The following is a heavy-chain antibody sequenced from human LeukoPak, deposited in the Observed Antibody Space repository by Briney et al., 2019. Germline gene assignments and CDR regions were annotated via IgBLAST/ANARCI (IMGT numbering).Heavy chain of an antibody. V-gene: IGHV4-34*01. CDR3: ARGGQFVTIFGVALDY. D-gene: IGHD3-3*01. J-gene: IGHJ4*02. CDR1: GGSFSGYY. CDR2: INHGGST. Sequence: PSETLSLTCAVYGGSFSGYYWSWIRQPPGKGLEWIGEINHGGSTNYNLSLKSQVTISVDTSKNQFYLKLSSVTAADTAVYYCARGGQFVTIFGVALDYWGQGTLVTVSS.